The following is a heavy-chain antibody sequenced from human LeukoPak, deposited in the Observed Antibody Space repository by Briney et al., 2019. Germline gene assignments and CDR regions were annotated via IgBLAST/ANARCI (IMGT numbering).Heavy chain of an antibody. CDR1: GYTFTSYY. J-gene: IGHJ6*02. Sequence: ASVKVSCKASGYTFTSYYMYWVRQAPGQGLEWMGIINPSGGSTSYAQKFQGRVTMTRDTSTSTVYMELSSLRSEDTAVYYCARLSRDGYNYAYGMDVWGQGTTVTVSS. V-gene: IGHV1-46*01. CDR2: INPSGGST. CDR3: ARLSRDGYNYAYGMDV. D-gene: IGHD5-24*01.